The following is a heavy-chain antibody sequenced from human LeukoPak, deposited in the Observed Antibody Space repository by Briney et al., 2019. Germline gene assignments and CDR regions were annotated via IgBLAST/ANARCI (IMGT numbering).Heavy chain of an antibody. J-gene: IGHJ3*01. D-gene: IGHD4-17*01. V-gene: IGHV3-23*01. CDR2: ITGSGGTT. CDR3: AKDPNGDYLGAFDF. CDR1: GFAFGNYG. Sequence: EAGGSLTLSCTGSGFAFGNYGMSWVRQHPGKGLEWVSAITGSGGTTRYTDSVTGRFAISRDNSGNTLFLQMNSLRAEDTAVYYCAKDPNGDYLGAFDFWGPGTLVTVSS.